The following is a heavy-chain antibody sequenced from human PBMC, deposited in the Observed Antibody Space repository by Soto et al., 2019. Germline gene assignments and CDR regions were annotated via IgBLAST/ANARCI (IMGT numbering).Heavy chain of an antibody. V-gene: IGHV4-30-2*01. CDR2: IYHSGST. J-gene: IGHJ3*02. Sequence: SETLSLTCTVSGGSISSGGYSWSWIRQPPGKGLEWIGYIYHSGSTYYNPSLKSRVTISVDRSKNQFSLKLSSVTAADTAVYYCASEYYDILNGYYGDAFDIWGQWTMVPVSS. CDR1: GGSISSGGYS. CDR3: ASEYYDILNGYYGDAFDI. D-gene: IGHD3-9*01.